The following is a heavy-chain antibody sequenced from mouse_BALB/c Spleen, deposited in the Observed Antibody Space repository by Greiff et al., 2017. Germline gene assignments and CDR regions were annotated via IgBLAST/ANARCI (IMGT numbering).Heavy chain of an antibody. D-gene: IGHD1-1*01. V-gene: IGHV5-17*02. J-gene: IGHJ4*01. Sequence: EVKLQESGGGLVQPGGSRKLSCAASGFTFSSFGMHWVRQAPEKGLEWVAYISSGSSTIYYADTVKGRFTISRDNPKNTLFLQMTSLRSEDTAMYYCARGDYYGSSYRDAMDYWGQGTSVTVSS. CDR1: GFTFSSFG. CDR3: ARGDYYGSSYRDAMDY. CDR2: ISSGSSTI.